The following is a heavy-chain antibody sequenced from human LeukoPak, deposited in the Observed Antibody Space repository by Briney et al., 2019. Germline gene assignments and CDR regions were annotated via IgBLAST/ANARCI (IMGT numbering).Heavy chain of an antibody. Sequence: ASVKVSCKASGYTFTGYCMHWVRQAPGQGLEWMGWINPNSGGTNYAQKFQGRVTMTRDTSISTAYMELSRLRSDDTAVYYCARDPPPNTYYYGSGAQGDYWGQGTLVTVSS. CDR3: ARDPPPNTYYYGSGAQGDY. V-gene: IGHV1-2*02. CDR2: INPNSGGT. J-gene: IGHJ4*02. D-gene: IGHD3-10*01. CDR1: GYTFTGYC.